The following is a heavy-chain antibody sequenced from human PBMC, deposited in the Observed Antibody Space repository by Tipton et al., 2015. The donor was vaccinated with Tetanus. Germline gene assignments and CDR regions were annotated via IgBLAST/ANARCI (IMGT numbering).Heavy chain of an antibody. J-gene: IGHJ4*02. V-gene: IGHV3-48*01. CDR3: ATNPSRNHDY. CDR1: GFTFSSYS. Sequence: SLRLSCAASGFTFSSYSMNWVRQAPGKGLEWVSYISSSSSTIYYADSVKGRFTISRDNAKNSLYLQMNSLRAEDTAVYYCATNPSRNHDYWGQGTLVTVSS. CDR2: ISSSSSTI.